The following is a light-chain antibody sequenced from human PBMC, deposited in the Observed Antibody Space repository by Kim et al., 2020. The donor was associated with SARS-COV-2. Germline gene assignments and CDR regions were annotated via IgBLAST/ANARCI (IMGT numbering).Light chain of an antibody. Sequence: ASVGDRVTTTGQASQDIRNNLNWYQKKPGKAPKLLIYDASNLETGVPSRCSGSGSGTDFTFTISGLQPEEIATYYCQQYDNLPLTFGGGTKVEIK. J-gene: IGKJ4*01. CDR2: DAS. CDR1: QDIRNN. CDR3: QQYDNLPLT. V-gene: IGKV1-33*01.